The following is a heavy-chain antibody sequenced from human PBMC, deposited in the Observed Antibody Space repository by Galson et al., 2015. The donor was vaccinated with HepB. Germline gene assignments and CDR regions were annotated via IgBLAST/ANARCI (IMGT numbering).Heavy chain of an antibody. CDR2: ISSSSSYI. CDR3: ARDPITMIETGAFDI. V-gene: IGHV3-21*01. Sequence: LRLSCAASGFTFSSYSMNWVRQAPGKGLEWVSSISSSSSYIYYADSVKGRFTIPRDNAKNSLYLQMNSLRAEDTAVYYCARDPITMIETGAFDIWGQGTMVTVSS. J-gene: IGHJ3*02. D-gene: IGHD3-22*01. CDR1: GFTFSSYS.